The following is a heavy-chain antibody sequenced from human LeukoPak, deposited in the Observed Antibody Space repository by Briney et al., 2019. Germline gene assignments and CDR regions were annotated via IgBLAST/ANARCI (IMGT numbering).Heavy chain of an antibody. Sequence: ASVKVSCKASGYTFTGYYMHWVRQAPGQGLEWMGWINPNSGGTNYAQKFQGRVTMTRDTSISTAYMELSRLRSDDTAVYYCAGTRYCSSTSCYGRRFDPWGQGTLVTVSS. CDR2: INPNSGGT. CDR3: AGTRYCSSTSCYGRRFDP. CDR1: GYTFTGYY. V-gene: IGHV1-2*02. J-gene: IGHJ5*02. D-gene: IGHD2-2*01.